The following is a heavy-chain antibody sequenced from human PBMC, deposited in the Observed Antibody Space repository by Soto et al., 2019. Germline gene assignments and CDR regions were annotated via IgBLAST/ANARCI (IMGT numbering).Heavy chain of an antibody. CDR2: IIPIFGTA. CDR3: AREYCGGDCYRQVDNWFDP. Sequence: GASVKVSCKASGGTFSSYAISWVRQAPGQGLEWMGGIIPIFGTANYAQKFQGRVTITADESTSTAYMELSSLRSEDTAVYYCAREYCGGDCYRQVDNWFDPWGQGTLVTVSS. V-gene: IGHV1-69*13. CDR1: GGTFSSYA. J-gene: IGHJ5*02. D-gene: IGHD2-21*02.